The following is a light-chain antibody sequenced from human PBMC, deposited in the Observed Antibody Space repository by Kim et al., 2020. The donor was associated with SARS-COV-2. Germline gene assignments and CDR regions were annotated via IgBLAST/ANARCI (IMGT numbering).Light chain of an antibody. CDR1: SSDVGNYDR. CDR2: EVS. Sequence: QSALTQPPSVSGSPGQTVTISCTGTSSDVGNYDRVSWYQQSPGTAPKVIIYEVSKRPAGVPARFSGSKSGNTASLTISGLQAEDEADYYCCSKTSSTTYVFGTGTKVTVL. CDR3: CSKTSSTTYV. V-gene: IGLV2-18*02. J-gene: IGLJ1*01.